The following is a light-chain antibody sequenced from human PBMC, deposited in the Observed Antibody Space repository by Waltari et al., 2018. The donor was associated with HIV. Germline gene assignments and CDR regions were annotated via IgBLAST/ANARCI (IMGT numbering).Light chain of an antibody. CDR2: EVT. Sequence: QSALTQPPSASGSPGQSVAISCTGTSSDIGAYNFVSWYQQQPCSAPKLIIFEVTKRPTGVPDRFSGSKSGNTASLTVSGLLPEDDADYYCSSYAGSNRFVVFGGGTRLTVL. CDR1: SSDIGAYNF. CDR3: SSYAGSNRFVV. J-gene: IGLJ2*01. V-gene: IGLV2-8*01.